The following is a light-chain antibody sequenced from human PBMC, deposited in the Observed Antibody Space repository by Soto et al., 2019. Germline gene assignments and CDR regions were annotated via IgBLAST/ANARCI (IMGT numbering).Light chain of an antibody. CDR1: SNHVGSYNL. J-gene: IGLJ1*01. CDR2: EAN. Sequence: QSVLTQPASVSGSPGQSITISCSGTSNHVGSYNLVSWYQQHPGKAPKLIIYEANKRPSGISNRFSGSESASLTISGLQPEDEADYYCCSYERTDTYVFAAGNKVTV. CDR3: CSYERTDTYV. V-gene: IGLV2-23*01.